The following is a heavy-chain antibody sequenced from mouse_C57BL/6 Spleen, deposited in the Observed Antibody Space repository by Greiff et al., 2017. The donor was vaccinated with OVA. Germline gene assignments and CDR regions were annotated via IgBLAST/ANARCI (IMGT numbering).Heavy chain of an antibody. V-gene: IGHV1-82*01. CDR3: ARLIYYYCSSSMDY. J-gene: IGHJ4*01. CDR2: IYPGDGDT. D-gene: IGHD1-1*01. CDR1: GYAFSSSW. Sequence: VQLQQSGPELVKPGASVKISCKASGYAFSSSWMNWVKQRPGKGLEWIGRIYPGDGDTNYNGKFKGKATLTADKSSSTSYMQLSSLTSEDSAVYFCARLIYYYCSSSMDYWGQGTSVTVSS.